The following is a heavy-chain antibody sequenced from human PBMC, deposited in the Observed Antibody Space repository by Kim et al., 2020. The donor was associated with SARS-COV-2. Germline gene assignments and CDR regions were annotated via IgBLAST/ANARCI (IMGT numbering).Heavy chain of an antibody. V-gene: IGHV3-74*01. Sequence: GGSLRLSCAASGFSLSSYWMNWVRQSPGKGLVWVSRINSDGSSTNYADSVKGRFIISRDNAKNTLFLQMNSLGGEDTAVYYCARELKVDPASPRQYDALDVWGQGTMVTVAS. CDR3: ARELKVDPASPRQYDALDV. J-gene: IGHJ3*01. CDR2: INSDGSST. CDR1: GFSLSSYW. D-gene: IGHD4-4*01.